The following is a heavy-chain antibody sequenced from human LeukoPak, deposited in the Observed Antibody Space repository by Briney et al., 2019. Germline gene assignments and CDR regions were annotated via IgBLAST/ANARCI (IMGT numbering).Heavy chain of an antibody. Sequence: SETLSLTCAVYGESFSGYYWSWIRQPPGKGLEWIGEINHSGSTNYNPSLKSRVTISVDTSKNQFSLKLSSVTAADTAVYYCARGRHSSSWLYYYYYVDVWGKGTTVTGSS. CDR1: GESFSGYY. CDR2: INHSGST. J-gene: IGHJ6*03. D-gene: IGHD6-13*01. CDR3: ARGRHSSSWLYYYYYVDV. V-gene: IGHV4-34*01.